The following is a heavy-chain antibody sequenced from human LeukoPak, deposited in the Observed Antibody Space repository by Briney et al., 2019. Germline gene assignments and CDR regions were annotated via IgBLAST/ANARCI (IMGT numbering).Heavy chain of an antibody. CDR1: GYTFTGHY. CDR2: INPNSGGT. J-gene: IGHJ6*02. Sequence: ASLKVSCKASGYTFTGHYIHWVRQAPGQGLEWMGWINPNSGGTNYAQKFQGRVTMTRDTSISTAYMELSRLRSDDTAVYYCARGYCSSTSCYFLHYYYYGMDVWGQGTTVTVSS. CDR3: ARGYCSSTSCYFLHYYYYGMDV. V-gene: IGHV1-2*02. D-gene: IGHD2-2*01.